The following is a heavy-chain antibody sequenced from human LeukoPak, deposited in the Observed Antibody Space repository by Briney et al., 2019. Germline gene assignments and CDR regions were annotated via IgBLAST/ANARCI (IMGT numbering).Heavy chain of an antibody. J-gene: IGHJ4*02. CDR2: ISAYNGNT. CDR1: GYTFTSYG. Sequence: ASVKASCKASGYTFTSYGISWVRQAPGQGREWMGWISAYNGNTNYAQKLQGRVTTTTDTSTSTAYMELRSLGSDDTAVYYCARDPVVTGTLWGDYWGQGTLVTVSS. CDR3: ARDPVVTGTLWGDY. D-gene: IGHD6-19*01. V-gene: IGHV1-18*01.